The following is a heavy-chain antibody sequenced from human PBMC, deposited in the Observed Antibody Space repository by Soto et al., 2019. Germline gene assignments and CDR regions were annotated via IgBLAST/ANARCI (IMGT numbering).Heavy chain of an antibody. CDR3: AREVLWSRYFDY. D-gene: IGHD3-10*01. J-gene: IGHJ4*02. CDR2: MSYDGTTK. Sequence: QVQLVESGGGVVQPGRSLRLSCAASGFICSNYVMYWVRQAPGKGLEWVAFMSYDGTTKSYADSVKGRFTISRDNSQNTLYLQMNSLRPEDTGLYYCAREVLWSRYFDYWGQGTLVTVSS. CDR1: GFICSNYV. V-gene: IGHV3-30-3*01.